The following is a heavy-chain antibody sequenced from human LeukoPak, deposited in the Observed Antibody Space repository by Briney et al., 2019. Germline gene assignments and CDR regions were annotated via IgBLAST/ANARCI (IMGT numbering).Heavy chain of an antibody. D-gene: IGHD1-26*01. Sequence: GASVKVSCKASGYTFTGYYMHWVRQAPGQGLEWMGWINPNSGGTNYAQKFQGRVTMTRDTSISTAYMELTRLRSDDTAVYYCASGMELYHPYYYYYMDVWGKGTTVTVSS. V-gene: IGHV1-2*02. CDR2: INPNSGGT. CDR3: ASGMELYHPYYYYYMDV. CDR1: GYTFTGYY. J-gene: IGHJ6*03.